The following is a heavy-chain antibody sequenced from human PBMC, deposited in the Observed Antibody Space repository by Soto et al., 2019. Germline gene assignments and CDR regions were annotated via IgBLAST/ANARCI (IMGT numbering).Heavy chain of an antibody. CDR1: GYTFTSYA. J-gene: IGHJ4*02. CDR2: INAGNGNT. D-gene: IGHD5-18*01. CDR3: AREGYSYGYGAFDY. Sequence: ASVKVSCKASGYTFTSYAMHWVRQAPGQRLEWMGWINAGNGNTKYSQKFQGRVTITRDTSASTAYMELSSLRSEDTTVYYCAREGYSYGYGAFDYWGQGTLVTVSS. V-gene: IGHV1-3*01.